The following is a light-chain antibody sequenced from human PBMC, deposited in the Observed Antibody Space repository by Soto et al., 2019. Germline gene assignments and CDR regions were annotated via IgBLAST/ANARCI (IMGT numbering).Light chain of an antibody. J-gene: IGKJ5*01. Sequence: QMNQSPSSVSASQGDRVTITCRASQGISSYLAWYQQKPGKAPKLLIYAASTLQSGVPSRFSGSGSGTDFTLTISCLQSEDFATYYCQQYYSYPITFGQGTRLEI. CDR1: QGISSY. CDR2: AAS. V-gene: IGKV1-8*01. CDR3: QQYYSYPIT.